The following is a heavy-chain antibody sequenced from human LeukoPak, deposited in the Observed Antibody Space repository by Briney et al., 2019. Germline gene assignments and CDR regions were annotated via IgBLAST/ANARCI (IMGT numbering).Heavy chain of an antibody. J-gene: IGHJ5*02. Sequence: SETLPLTCTVSGGSISSSSYYWGWIRQPPGKGLEWIGSIYYSGSTYYNPSLKSRVTISVDTSKNQFSLKLSSVTAADTAVYYCARHGMYYYDSSGYRWFDPWGQGTLVTVSS. D-gene: IGHD3-22*01. CDR3: ARHGMYYYDSSGYRWFDP. CDR1: GGSISSSSYY. V-gene: IGHV4-39*01. CDR2: IYYSGST.